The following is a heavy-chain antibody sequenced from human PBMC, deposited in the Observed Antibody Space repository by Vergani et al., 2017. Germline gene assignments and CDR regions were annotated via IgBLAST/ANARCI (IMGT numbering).Heavy chain of an antibody. CDR1: GGSFSGYY. Sequence: QVQLQQWGAGLLKPSETLSLTCAVYGGSFSGYYWSWIRQPPGKGLEWIGEINHSGNTNYNPSLKSRVTISVDTSKNQFSLKLSSVTAADTAVYYCARVLRVVVPAGMRSYYYYMDVWGKGTTVTVSS. D-gene: IGHD2-2*01. CDR2: INHSGNT. V-gene: IGHV4-34*01. J-gene: IGHJ6*03. CDR3: ARVLRVVVPAGMRSYYYYMDV.